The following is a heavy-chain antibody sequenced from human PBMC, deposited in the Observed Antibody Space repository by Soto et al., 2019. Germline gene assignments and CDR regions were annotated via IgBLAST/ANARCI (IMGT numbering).Heavy chain of an antibody. CDR1: GFSFRNAW. V-gene: IGHV3-15*01. J-gene: IGHJ6*02. Sequence: GGSLRLSCAASGFSFRNAWMSWVRQAPGKGLEWVGHIKSQGDGGTRDYAAPVKGRFTISRDDSKNTLFLQMNSLKNEDTAVYFCTTDLQAYCDGTTCYAGNYYYDDMDVWGQGTTVTVTS. CDR2: IKSQGDGGTR. D-gene: IGHD2-2*01. CDR3: TTDLQAYCDGTTCYAGNYYYDDMDV.